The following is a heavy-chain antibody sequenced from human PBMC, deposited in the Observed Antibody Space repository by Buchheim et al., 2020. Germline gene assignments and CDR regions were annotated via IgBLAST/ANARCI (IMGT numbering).Heavy chain of an antibody. CDR1: GGSFSGYY. Sequence: QVQLQQWGAGLLKPSETLSLTCAVYGGSFSGYYWSWIRQPPGKGLEWIGEINHSGSTNYNPSLKSRVTISVDTSKNQFSLKLSSVTAAGTAVYYCARLRMGPGRGYWYFDLWGRGTL. D-gene: IGHD1-14*01. V-gene: IGHV4-34*01. CDR2: INHSGST. J-gene: IGHJ2*01. CDR3: ARLRMGPGRGYWYFDL.